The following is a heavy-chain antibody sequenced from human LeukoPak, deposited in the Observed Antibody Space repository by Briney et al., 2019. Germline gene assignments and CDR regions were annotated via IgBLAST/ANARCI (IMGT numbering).Heavy chain of an antibody. CDR1: GGSFSGYY. CDR3: ARGHAYYYDSSGYLGLYYYYYYGMDV. D-gene: IGHD3-22*01. CDR2: INHSGST. Sequence: SETLSLTCAVYGGSFSGYYWSWIRLPPGKGLEWIGEINHSGSTNYNPSLKSRVTISVDTSKNQFSLKLSSVTAADTAVYYCARGHAYYYDSSGYLGLYYYYYYGMDVWGQGTTVTVSS. V-gene: IGHV4-34*01. J-gene: IGHJ6*02.